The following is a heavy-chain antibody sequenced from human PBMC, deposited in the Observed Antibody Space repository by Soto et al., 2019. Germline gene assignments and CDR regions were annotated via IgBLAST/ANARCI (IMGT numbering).Heavy chain of an antibody. J-gene: IGHJ5*01. D-gene: IGHD3-10*01. CDR2: IDPLDSHT. Sequence: ESLKISCKASGYIRNTDWISWVRQKPGKGLEWMGRIDPLDSHTKYSPSFEGRVNISADRSIATAYLHWTSLETSDTAIYFCSRHQVGMLAHDSRGQGSPVTVSS. CDR3: SRHQVGMLAHDS. V-gene: IGHV5-10-1*01. CDR1: GYIRNTDW.